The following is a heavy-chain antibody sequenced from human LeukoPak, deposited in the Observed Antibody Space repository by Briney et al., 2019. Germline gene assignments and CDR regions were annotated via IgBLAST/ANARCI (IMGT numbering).Heavy chain of an antibody. D-gene: IGHD3-22*01. CDR1: GFTVHSNY. Sequence: GGSLRLSCAASGFTVHSNYMSWVRQAPGRGLVWGSGHYSGGSRYHADSVKGRFTISRDNSKNTLYLQMNSLRAEDTAVYYCATRYYYDSSGPMVGDAFDIWGQGTMVTVSS. V-gene: IGHV3-66*01. CDR3: ATRYYYDSSGPMVGDAFDI. J-gene: IGHJ3*02. CDR2: HYSGGSR.